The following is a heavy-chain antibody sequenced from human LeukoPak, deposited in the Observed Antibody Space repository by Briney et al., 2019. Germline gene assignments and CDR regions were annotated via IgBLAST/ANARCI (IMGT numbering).Heavy chain of an antibody. Sequence: GASVKVSCKASGYTFTAYYMHWVRQAPGQGLEWMGWINPNSGGTNYAQKFQGRVTMTRDTSISTAYMELSRLSSDDTAVYYCVPATPGTVGKNYFDYWGQGTLVTVSS. J-gene: IGHJ4*02. V-gene: IGHV1-2*02. CDR2: INPNSGGT. D-gene: IGHD6-13*01. CDR1: GYTFTAYY. CDR3: VPATPGTVGKNYFDY.